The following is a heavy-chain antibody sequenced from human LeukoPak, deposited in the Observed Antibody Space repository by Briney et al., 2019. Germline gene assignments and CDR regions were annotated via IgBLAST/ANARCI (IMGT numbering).Heavy chain of an antibody. CDR1: GFTFSSYS. CDR2: ISSSSSYI. V-gene: IGHV3-21*01. CDR3: ARGGAHPYYFDY. Sequence: GGSLRLSCAASGFTFSSYSMNWVRQAPGKGLEWVSSISSSSSYIYYADSVKGRFTISRDNAKNSLYLRMNSLRAEDTAVYYCARGGAHPYYFDYWGQGTLVTVSS. D-gene: IGHD3-16*01. J-gene: IGHJ4*02.